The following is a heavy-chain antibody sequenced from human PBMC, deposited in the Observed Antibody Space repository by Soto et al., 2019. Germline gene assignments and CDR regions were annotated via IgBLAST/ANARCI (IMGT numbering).Heavy chain of an antibody. Sequence: PGGSLRLSCAASGFTFSSYAMSWVRQAPGKGLEWVSAISGSGGSTYYADSVKGRFTISRDNSKNTLYLQMNSLRAEDTAVYYCVNVVVPAATTTNYYYYGMDVWGQGTTVTVSS. CDR2: ISGSGGST. J-gene: IGHJ6*02. V-gene: IGHV3-23*01. CDR1: GFTFSSYA. CDR3: VNVVVPAATTTNYYYYGMDV. D-gene: IGHD2-2*01.